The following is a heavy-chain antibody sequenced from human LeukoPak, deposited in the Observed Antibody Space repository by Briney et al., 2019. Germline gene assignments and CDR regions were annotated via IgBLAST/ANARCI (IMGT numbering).Heavy chain of an antibody. CDR2: INPNSGGT. J-gene: IGHJ4*02. Sequence: ASVEVSCKASGYTFTRYYMHWVRQAPGHGLEWMGWINPNSGGTNYAQKFQGRVTMTRDTSISTAYMELSRLRSDDTAVYYCARNRGYSSGWYVYWGQGTLVTVSS. D-gene: IGHD6-19*01. V-gene: IGHV1-2*02. CDR3: ARNRGYSSGWYVY. CDR1: GYTFTRYY.